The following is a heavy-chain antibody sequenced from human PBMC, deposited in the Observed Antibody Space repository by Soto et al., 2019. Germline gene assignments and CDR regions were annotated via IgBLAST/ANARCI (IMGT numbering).Heavy chain of an antibody. Sequence: EVQLVESGGGLVKPGGSLRLSCAASGFTFSSYSMNWVRQAPGKGLEWVSSISSSSSYIYYADSVKGRFTISRDNSKNTLYLQMNSLRAEDTAVYYCAKDLGYYYDSSGYPRIWGQGTMVTVSS. V-gene: IGHV3-21*04. J-gene: IGHJ3*02. D-gene: IGHD3-22*01. CDR1: GFTFSSYS. CDR2: ISSSSSYI. CDR3: AKDLGYYYDSSGYPRI.